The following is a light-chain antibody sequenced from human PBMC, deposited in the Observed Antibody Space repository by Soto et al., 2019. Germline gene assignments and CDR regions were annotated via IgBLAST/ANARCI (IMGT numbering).Light chain of an antibody. CDR3: KHYVDSPWA. Sequence: EIVLTQSPDTLSLSPGERATLSCRASQRVGGNYLAWFQQKPGQAPRLLIYGASSRATGIPGRFSGSGSGTDFTLTINSLEPEDFAVYYCKHYVDSPWAFGHGTKVEIK. CDR1: QRVGGNY. CDR2: GAS. V-gene: IGKV3-20*01. J-gene: IGKJ1*01.